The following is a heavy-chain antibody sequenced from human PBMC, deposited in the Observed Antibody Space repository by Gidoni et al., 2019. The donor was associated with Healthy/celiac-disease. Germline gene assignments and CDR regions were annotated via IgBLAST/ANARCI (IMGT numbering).Heavy chain of an antibody. CDR1: GFTFSSYA. V-gene: IGHV3-23*01. J-gene: IGHJ3*02. CDR2: ISGSGGST. Sequence: EVQLLESGGGLVQPGGSLRLSCAASGFTFSSYAMRWVRQAPGKGLEWVSAISGSGGSTYYADSVKGRFTISRDNSKNTLYLQMNSLRAEDTAVYYCAKEEGYYDSSGYYWDAFDIWGQGTMVTVSS. CDR3: AKEEGYYDSSGYYWDAFDI. D-gene: IGHD3-22*01.